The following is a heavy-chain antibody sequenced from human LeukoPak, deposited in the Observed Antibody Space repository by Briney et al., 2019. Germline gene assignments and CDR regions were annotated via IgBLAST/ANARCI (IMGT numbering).Heavy chain of an antibody. J-gene: IGHJ4*02. V-gene: IGHV3-21*01. CDR2: ISSSSSFL. CDR3: ARGGRAWHFDY. D-gene: IGHD5-12*01. Sequence: GGSLRLSCAASGFTFSSYSINWVRQAPGKGLERVSSISSSSSFLYYADSVKGRFTISRDNAKNSLYLQMNSLRAEDTAVYYCARGGRAWHFDYWGQGILVTVSS. CDR1: GFTFSSYS.